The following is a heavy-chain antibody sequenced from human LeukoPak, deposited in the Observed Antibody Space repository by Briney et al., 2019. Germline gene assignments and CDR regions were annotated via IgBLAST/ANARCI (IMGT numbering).Heavy chain of an antibody. CDR3: ARAPKFRLVGVPKGPFDP. V-gene: IGHV3-11*01. CDR2: ISNSGSTI. D-gene: IGHD1-26*01. CDR1: GFTFSDYY. Sequence: GGSLRLSCAVSGFTFSDYYMSWIRQAPGKGLEWVSYISNSGSTIYHADSVKGRFFISRDNAKNSLYLQMNSLGAEDAAVYYCARAPKFRLVGVPKGPFDPWGQGTLVTVCS. J-gene: IGHJ5*02.